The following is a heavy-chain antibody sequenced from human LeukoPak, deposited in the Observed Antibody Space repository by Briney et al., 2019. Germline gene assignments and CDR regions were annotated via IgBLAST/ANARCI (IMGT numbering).Heavy chain of an antibody. D-gene: IGHD1-1*01. CDR1: GFTSSSYS. J-gene: IGHJ4*02. CDR2: ISGGISYI. Sequence: GGSLRLSCAASGFTSSSYSITWVRHAPGKGLEWLSSISGGISYIYYADSVKGRFTISRENANKSLYLQMNSLRAEDTGVYYCARLSTGAPDYWGQGTLVSVSS. V-gene: IGHV3-21*01. CDR3: ARLSTGAPDY.